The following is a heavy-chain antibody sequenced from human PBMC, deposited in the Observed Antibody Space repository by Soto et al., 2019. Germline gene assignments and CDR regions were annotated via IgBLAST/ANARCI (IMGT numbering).Heavy chain of an antibody. J-gene: IGHJ4*02. CDR2: ISAYNGNT. V-gene: IGHV1-18*01. D-gene: IGHD3-3*01. CDR1: GYTFTSYG. CDR3: ARGRITIFGVVRGVDY. Sequence: QVQLVQSGAEVKKPGASVKVSCKASGYTFTSYGISWVRQAPGQGLEWMGWISAYNGNTNYAQKFQGRVTMTTDTSTRTAHMELRSLRSDDTAVYYCARGRITIFGVVRGVDYWGQGTLVTASS.